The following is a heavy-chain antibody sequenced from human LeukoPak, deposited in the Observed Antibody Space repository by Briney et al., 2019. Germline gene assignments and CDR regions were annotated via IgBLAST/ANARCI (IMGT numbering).Heavy chain of an antibody. V-gene: IGHV3-11*04. CDR3: ARGLRGRFDF. CDR1: GITFSVYY. CDR2: ISSSSTI. J-gene: IGHJ4*02. D-gene: IGHD3-10*01. Sequence: GGSLRLSCAASGITFSVYYMSWIRQVPGKGLEWVSYISSSSTIYYADSVKGRFTISRDNAKNSLYLQMNSLRAEDTAVYYCARGLRGRFDFWGQGTLVTVSS.